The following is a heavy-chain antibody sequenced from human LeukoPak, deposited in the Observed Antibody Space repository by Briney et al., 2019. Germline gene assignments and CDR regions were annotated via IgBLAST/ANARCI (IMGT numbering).Heavy chain of an antibody. CDR3: VLYGLGSPH. Sequence: PGGSLRLSCAASGFSFSIYYMHWVRQAPGKGLVWVSRINSDGTATVYADSVRGRFTISRDNAKNTLYLQMNSLRAEDMAVYYCVLYGLGSPHWGQGTLVTVSS. D-gene: IGHD3-10*01. J-gene: IGHJ4*02. CDR1: GFSFSIYY. CDR2: INSDGTAT. V-gene: IGHV3-74*01.